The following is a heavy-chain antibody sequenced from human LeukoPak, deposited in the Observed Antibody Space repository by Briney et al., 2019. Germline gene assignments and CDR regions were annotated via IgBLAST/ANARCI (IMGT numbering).Heavy chain of an antibody. CDR2: IIPIFGTA. J-gene: IGHJ6*02. V-gene: IGHV1-69*01. Sequence: GASVKVSCKASGGTFSSYAISWVRQAPGQGLEWMGGIIPIFGTANYAQKFQGRVTITADESTSTAYMELSSLRSEDTAVYYCARVRRLDILTGYYYGMDVWGQGTTVTVSS. CDR1: GGTFSSYA. CDR3: ARVRRLDILTGYYYGMDV. D-gene: IGHD3-9*01.